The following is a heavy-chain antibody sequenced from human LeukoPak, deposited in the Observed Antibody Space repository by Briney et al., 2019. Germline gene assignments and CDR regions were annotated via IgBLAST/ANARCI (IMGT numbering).Heavy chain of an antibody. D-gene: IGHD3-10*01. J-gene: IGHJ5*02. CDR2: IYYSGST. CDR1: GGSISSSSYY. CDR3: ARQYDSGSYYNWFDP. V-gene: IGHV4-39*01. Sequence: SETLSLTCTVSGGSISSSSYYWGWIRQPPGKGLEWIGSIYYSGSTYSNPSLKSRVTISVDTSKNQFSLKLSSVTAADTAIYYCARQYDSGSYYNWFDPWGQGTQVTVSS.